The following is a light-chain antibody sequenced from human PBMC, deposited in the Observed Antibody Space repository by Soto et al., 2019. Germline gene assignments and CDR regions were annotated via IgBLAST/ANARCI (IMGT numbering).Light chain of an antibody. Sequence: EIQMTQSPASLSVSVGERATITCRASQSIGTNLNWYQQRPGKAPKLLIYAVSSLESGVSSRFSGSESGTEFTLSINSLQPEDFATYYCQQSYSYLPPFGEGTKV. J-gene: IGKJ1*01. CDR3: QQSYSYLPP. CDR2: AVS. CDR1: QSIGTN. V-gene: IGKV1-39*01.